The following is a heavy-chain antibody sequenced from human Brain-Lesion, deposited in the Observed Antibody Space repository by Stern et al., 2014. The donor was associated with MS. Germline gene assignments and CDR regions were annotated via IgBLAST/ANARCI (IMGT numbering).Heavy chain of an antibody. D-gene: IGHD2-2*01. V-gene: IGHV3-21*01. CDR1: GFTFNSYS. J-gene: IGHJ6*02. CDR2: ISVGTDYI. CDR3: ARVDCSGTNCFYYYYGMDV. Sequence: EVPLVESGGGLVKPGGSLRLSCEASGFTFNSYSMNWVRQAPGKGLELVSSISVGTDYIYYADSVKGRFTISRDNAKNSLFLQMNTLRAEDTGVYYCARVDCSGTNCFYYYYGMDVWGQGTTVTVSS.